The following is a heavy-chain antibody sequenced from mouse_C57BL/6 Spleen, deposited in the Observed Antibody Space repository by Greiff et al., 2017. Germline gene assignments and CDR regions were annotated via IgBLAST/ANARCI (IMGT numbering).Heavy chain of an antibody. Sequence: QVQLQQSGPELVKPGASVKISCKASGYAFSSSWMNWVKQRPGKGLEWIGRIYPGDGDTNYNGKFKGKATLAADKSSSTAYMQLSSLTSEYSAVYFCARGGAWYFDVWGTGTTVTVSS. CDR1: GYAFSSSW. CDR3: ARGGAWYFDV. CDR2: IYPGDGDT. V-gene: IGHV1-82*01. J-gene: IGHJ1*03.